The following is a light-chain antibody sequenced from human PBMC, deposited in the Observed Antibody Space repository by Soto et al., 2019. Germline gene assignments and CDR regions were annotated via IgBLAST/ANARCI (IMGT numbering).Light chain of an antibody. CDR1: QNINNY. J-gene: IGKJ4*01. Sequence: IQVTQSPSSLSASLGYRVTISCRASQNINNYLNWYQQKPGKAPQLLIYVASTLQTGVPSRFSGSGSGTDFTLTISSLQAEDSATYYCQQGYSTPLTFGGGTKIEI. CDR3: QQGYSTPLT. V-gene: IGKV1-39*01. CDR2: VAS.